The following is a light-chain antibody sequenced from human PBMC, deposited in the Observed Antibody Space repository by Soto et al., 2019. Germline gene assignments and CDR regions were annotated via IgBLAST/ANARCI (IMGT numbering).Light chain of an antibody. CDR2: FSN. CDR3: AAWDDSLSGVV. Sequence: QSVLTQPPSASGTPGQRVSISCSGSSSNIGSNYVYWYQQLTGTAPKLLIYFSNQRPSGVPDRFSGSKSGTSASLAISGLRSEDEADYYCAAWDDSLSGVVFGGGTKVTVL. V-gene: IGLV1-47*02. CDR1: SSNIGSNY. J-gene: IGLJ2*01.